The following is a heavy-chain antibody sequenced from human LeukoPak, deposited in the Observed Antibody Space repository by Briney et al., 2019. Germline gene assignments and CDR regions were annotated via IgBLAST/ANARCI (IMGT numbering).Heavy chain of an antibody. CDR1: GDSISDDY. CDR2: IYCSGRT. J-gene: IGHJ5*02. CDR3: ARVAYGSSWFDP. D-gene: IGHD2-2*01. V-gene: IGHV4-59*01. Sequence: PSETLSLTCTVSGDSISDDYWSWIRQPPGKGLEWIGYIYCSGRTTYNPSLKSRVTISIDTSKSQFSLTLTSVTAADTAVYYCARVAYGSSWFDPWGQGTLVTVSS.